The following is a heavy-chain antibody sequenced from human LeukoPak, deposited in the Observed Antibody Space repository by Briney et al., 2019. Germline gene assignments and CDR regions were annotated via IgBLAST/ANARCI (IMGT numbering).Heavy chain of an antibody. CDR1: GFTFSIYW. J-gene: IGHJ6*02. Sequence: GGSLSLSCAASGFTFSIYWMSWVRQAPGKGREWVANIKQDGSEKYYVDSVKGRFTISRDNAKNSLYLQMNSLRAEDAAVYYCARDLVRGVIILYYYCGVDVWGQGTTVTVSS. CDR3: ARDLVRGVIILYYYCGVDV. D-gene: IGHD3-10*01. CDR2: IKQDGSEK. V-gene: IGHV3-7*01.